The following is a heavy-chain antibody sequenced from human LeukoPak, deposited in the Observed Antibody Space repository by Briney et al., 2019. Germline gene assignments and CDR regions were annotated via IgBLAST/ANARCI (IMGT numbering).Heavy chain of an antibody. CDR3: ARVTSGWDYNSDF. D-gene: IGHD6-19*01. CDR2: VSYDGIEK. CDR1: GFIFSGHA. Sequence: GGSLRLSCAASGFIFSGHAMHWVRQAPGKGLEWVAVVSYDGIEKHHAESVKGRLTVSRDNSKNTLYLQMRSLTIEDTAVYYCARVTSGWDYNSDFWGQGTLVTVSS. V-gene: IGHV3-30-3*01. J-gene: IGHJ4*02.